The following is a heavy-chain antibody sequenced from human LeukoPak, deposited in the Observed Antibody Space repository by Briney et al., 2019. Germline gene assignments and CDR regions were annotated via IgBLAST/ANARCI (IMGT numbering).Heavy chain of an antibody. CDR2: VHLSGRT. CDR1: GGSISSTNW. J-gene: IGHJ4*02. CDR3: AREGGPYRPLDY. V-gene: IGHV4-4*02. Sequence: SGPTLVKPSGTLSLTCGDSGGSISSTNWWTWVRQPPGEGLEWIGEVHLSGRTNYNPSLESRVTMSVDMSENHISLKLTSVTAADTAVYYCAREGGPYRPLDYSGQGTLVTVSS.